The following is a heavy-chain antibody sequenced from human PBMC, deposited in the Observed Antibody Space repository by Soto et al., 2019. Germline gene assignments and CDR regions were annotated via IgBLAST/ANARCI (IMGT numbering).Heavy chain of an antibody. Sequence: LRLSCAASGFTFRNHAMHWVRQAPGKGLEWVGLIWYDGTSKYYADSVKGRFTISRDNSKNTLYLEMNSLRVEDTAIYYCARDQGVVIIEDQWGQGTMVTV. D-gene: IGHD2-8*01. CDR1: GFTFRNHA. V-gene: IGHV3-33*08. CDR2: IWYDGTSK. CDR3: ARDQGVVIIEDQ. J-gene: IGHJ4*02.